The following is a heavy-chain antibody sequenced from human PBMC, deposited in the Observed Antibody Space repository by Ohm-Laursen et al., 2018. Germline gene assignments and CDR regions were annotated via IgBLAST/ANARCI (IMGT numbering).Heavy chain of an antibody. Sequence: SLRLSCAASGITFSSYGMHWVRQAPGKGLEWVAVISYDGSNKYYADSVKGRFTISRDNSKNTLYLQMNSLRAEDTAMYYCAKDDIRAYYPFWGQGTLVTVSS. D-gene: IGHD3-3*01. CDR3: AKDDIRAYYPF. V-gene: IGHV3-30*18. CDR1: GITFSSYG. J-gene: IGHJ4*02. CDR2: ISYDGSNK.